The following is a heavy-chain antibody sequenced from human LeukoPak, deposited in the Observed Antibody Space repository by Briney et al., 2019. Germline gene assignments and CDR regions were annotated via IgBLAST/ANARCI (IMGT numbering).Heavy chain of an antibody. J-gene: IGHJ4*02. CDR1: GFTFSSYA. CDR3: ARDILLSYYFDY. D-gene: IGHD2/OR15-2a*01. V-gene: IGHV3-30-3*01. CDR2: ISYDGSNK. Sequence: GRSLRLSCAASGFTFSSYAMHWVRQAPGKGLEWVAVISYDGSNKYYADSVKGRFTISRDNSKNTLYLQMNSPRAEDTAVYYCARDILLSYYFDYWGQGTLVTVSS.